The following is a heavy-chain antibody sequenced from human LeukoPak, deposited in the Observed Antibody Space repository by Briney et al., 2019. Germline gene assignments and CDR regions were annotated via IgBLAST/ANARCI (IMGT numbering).Heavy chain of an antibody. CDR2: INPNSGGT. D-gene: IGHD1-7*01. Sequence: ASVKVSCKASGYTFSGYYIHWVRQAPGQGLEWMGWINPNSGGTHYAQKFQGKVTMTRDTSISTAYMELSSLRSDDTAVYYCAREGRVELYNWKYDGCDHWGQGTLVTVSS. CDR1: GYTFSGYY. CDR3: AREGRVELYNWKYDGCDH. V-gene: IGHV1-2*02. J-gene: IGHJ4*02.